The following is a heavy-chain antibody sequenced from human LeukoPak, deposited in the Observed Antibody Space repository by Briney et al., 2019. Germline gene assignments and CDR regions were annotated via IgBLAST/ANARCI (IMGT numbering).Heavy chain of an antibody. J-gene: IGHJ4*02. CDR2: ISGGSTYI. CDR1: GFIFTNYN. CDR3: AAGRGWLIDY. V-gene: IGHV3-21*01. Sequence: GGTLRLSCAASGFIFTNYNFNWVRQAPGKGLEWVSSISGGSTYIYYAESVRGRFTISRDNTQNSLYLQMNNLRVEDTAVYYCAAGRGWLIDYWGQGTLVTASS. D-gene: IGHD3-22*01.